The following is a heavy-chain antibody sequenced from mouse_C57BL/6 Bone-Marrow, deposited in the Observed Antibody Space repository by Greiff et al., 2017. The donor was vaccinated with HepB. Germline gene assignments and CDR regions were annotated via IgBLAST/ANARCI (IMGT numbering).Heavy chain of an antibody. V-gene: IGHV1-19*01. D-gene: IGHD2-3*01. CDR3: ARFGYYFLGFAY. J-gene: IGHJ3*01. CDR2: INPYNGGT. CDR1: GYTFTDYY. Sequence: EVQLQQSGPVLVKPGASVKMSCKASGYTFTDYYMNWVKQSHGKSLEWIGVINPYNGGTSYNQKFKGKATLTVDKSSSTAYMELNSLTSEDSAVYYCARFGYYFLGFAYWGQGTLVTVSA.